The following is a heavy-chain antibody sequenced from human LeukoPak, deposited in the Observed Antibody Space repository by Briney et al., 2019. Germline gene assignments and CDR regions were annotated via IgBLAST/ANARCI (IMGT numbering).Heavy chain of an antibody. Sequence: PGGSLRLSCAASGFTFSSYAMHWVRQAPGKGLEWVAVISYDGSNKYYADSVKGRFTISRDNSKNTLYLQMNSLRAEDTAVYYCAKVGSWYTYYFDYWGQGTLVTVSS. V-gene: IGHV3-30*04. CDR2: ISYDGSNK. CDR1: GFTFSSYA. D-gene: IGHD6-13*01. CDR3: AKVGSWYTYYFDY. J-gene: IGHJ4*02.